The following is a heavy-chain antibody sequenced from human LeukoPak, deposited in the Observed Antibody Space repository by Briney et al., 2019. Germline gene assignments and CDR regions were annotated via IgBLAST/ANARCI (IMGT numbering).Heavy chain of an antibody. CDR1: GGAISSSNC. J-gene: IGHJ4*02. V-gene: IGHV4-4*02. Sequence: PSETLSLTCAVSGGAISSSNCGSWVRQPPGKGLEGIGEIYHSGGANYNPSLKSRVPIPVDTSTSQFSLKLSSVTAPDTAVYYCTSSLPADYWGQGTLVTVSS. D-gene: IGHD1-14*01. CDR2: IYHSGGA. CDR3: TSSLPADY.